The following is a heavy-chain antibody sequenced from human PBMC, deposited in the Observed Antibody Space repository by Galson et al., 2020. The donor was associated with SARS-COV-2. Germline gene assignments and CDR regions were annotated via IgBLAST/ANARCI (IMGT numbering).Heavy chain of an antibody. D-gene: IGHD1-26*01. CDR3: AGRVEGANSLDI. CDR1: GDSVSSNSGA. J-gene: IGHJ3*02. CDR2: TYYRSKWST. Sequence: SQTLSLTCAISGDSVSSNSGAWNWIRQSPSRGLEWLGRTYYRSKWSTDYAVSVKSRLTINPDTSKNQFSLQLNSVTPEDTAMYYCAGRVEGANSLDIWGQGTMVIVSS. V-gene: IGHV6-1*01.